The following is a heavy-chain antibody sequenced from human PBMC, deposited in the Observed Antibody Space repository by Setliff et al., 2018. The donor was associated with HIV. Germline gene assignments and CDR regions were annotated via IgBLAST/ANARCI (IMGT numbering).Heavy chain of an antibody. D-gene: IGHD3-10*01. V-gene: IGHV4-61*02. CDR1: GGSISSGSYY. CDR3: ARGGVLLWFGELLGFDI. Sequence: LSLTCTVSGGSISSGSYYWNWIRQPAGKGLEWIGRIYTSGSTNYNPSLKSRVTISVDTSKNQFSLKLGSVTAADTAVYYGARGGVLLWFGELLGFDIWGQGTMVTVSS. CDR2: IYTSGST. J-gene: IGHJ3*02.